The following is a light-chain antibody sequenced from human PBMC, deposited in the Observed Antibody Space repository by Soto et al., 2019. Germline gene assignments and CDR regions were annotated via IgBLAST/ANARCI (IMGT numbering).Light chain of an antibody. J-gene: IGKJ2*01. CDR1: QSIISC. V-gene: IGKV1-5*01. Sequence: QMPQSHSTLSASVGDRVTITCRASQSIISCLSWYQQKPGKAPKLLIYDASSLESGVPSRFSGSGSGTEFTLTISSLQPDDFATYYCQQYNSYSGYTLGQRTKVAIK. CDR2: DAS. CDR3: QQYNSYSGYT.